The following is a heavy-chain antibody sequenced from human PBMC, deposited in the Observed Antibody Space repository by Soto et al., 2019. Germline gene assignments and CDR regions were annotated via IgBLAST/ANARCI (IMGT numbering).Heavy chain of an antibody. Sequence: GESLKISCTGFGYTFTTFWVTWVRQMPWKGLEWMGRIDPRDSYVNYSPSFQGHVAISVDKSISTAYLQWGSLKASDTAMYYYARLFCSTTTCDSWFDPWGQGTLVTVSS. CDR1: GYTFTTFW. J-gene: IGHJ5*02. V-gene: IGHV5-10-1*01. CDR3: ARLFCSTTTCDSWFDP. CDR2: IDPRDSYV. D-gene: IGHD2-2*01.